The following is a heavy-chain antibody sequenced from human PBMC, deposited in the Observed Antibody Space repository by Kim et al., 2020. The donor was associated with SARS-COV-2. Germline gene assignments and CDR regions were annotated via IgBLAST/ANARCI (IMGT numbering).Heavy chain of an antibody. D-gene: IGHD3-3*01. Sequence: FTISRDNSKNTLYLQMNSLRAEDTAVYYCAKAGNHYDFWSGYYRGLYFDYWGQGTLVTVSS. J-gene: IGHJ4*02. V-gene: IGHV3-23*01. CDR3: AKAGNHYDFWSGYYRGLYFDY.